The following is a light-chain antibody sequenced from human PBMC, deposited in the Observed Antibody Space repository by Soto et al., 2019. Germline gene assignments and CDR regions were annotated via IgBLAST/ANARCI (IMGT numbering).Light chain of an antibody. V-gene: IGKV1-5*01. CDR1: QSISSW. J-gene: IGKJ4*01. CDR3: QQYNKALT. CDR2: DAS. Sequence: DIQMTQSPSTLSASVGDRVTITCRASQSISSWLAWYQQKPGKAPKLLIYDASSLESGVPSRFSGSGSGTEFTLTISSLQPDDFATYYCQQYNKALTFGGGTKVDI.